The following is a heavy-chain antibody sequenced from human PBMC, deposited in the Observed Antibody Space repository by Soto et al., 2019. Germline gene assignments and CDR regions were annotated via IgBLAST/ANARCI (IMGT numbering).Heavy chain of an antibody. CDR2: ISSSGSTI. CDR1: GFTFSSYE. V-gene: IGHV3-48*03. J-gene: IGHJ4*02. D-gene: IGHD3-16*02. CDR3: ARILRLGELSLGDFDY. Sequence: GGSLRLSCAASGFTFSSYEMNWVRQAPGKGLEWVSYISSSGSTIYYADSVKGRFTISRDNAKNSLYLQMNSLRAEDTAVYYCARILRLGELSLGDFDYWGQGTLVTSPQ.